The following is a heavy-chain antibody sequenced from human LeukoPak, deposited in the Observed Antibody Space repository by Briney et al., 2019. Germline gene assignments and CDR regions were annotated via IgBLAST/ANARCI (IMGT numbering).Heavy chain of an antibody. V-gene: IGHV3-53*01. CDR1: GFTFSSDY. CDR2: IYSGGST. CDR3: ARNWFDP. J-gene: IGHJ5*02. Sequence: GGSLRLSCAASGFTFSSDYMSWVRQAPGKGLEWVSVIYSGGSTYYADSVKGRFTISRDKSKNTVYLQMNSLRLEDTAMYYCARNWFDPWGQGTLVTVSS.